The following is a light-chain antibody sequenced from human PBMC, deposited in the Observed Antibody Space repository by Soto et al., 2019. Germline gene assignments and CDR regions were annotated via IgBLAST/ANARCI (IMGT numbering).Light chain of an antibody. J-gene: IGKJ5*01. V-gene: IGKV3D-15*01. CDR2: HAS. CDR3: QKYNNWPPFT. Sequence: EIVMTQSPATLSVSPGERATLSCRASQSVSSNLAWYQQKPGQAPRLLIYHASARATGIPARFSGSGSGTEFTLTISSLQSEDFAVYYCQKYNNWPPFTFGQGTRLEI. CDR1: QSVSSN.